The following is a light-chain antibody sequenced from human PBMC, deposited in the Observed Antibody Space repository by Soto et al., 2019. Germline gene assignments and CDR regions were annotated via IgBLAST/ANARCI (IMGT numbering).Light chain of an antibody. CDR1: QSISTY. V-gene: IGKV1-39*01. J-gene: IGKJ4*01. CDR2: GAS. Sequence: DIQMTQSPSSLSASIGYRITITCRASQSISTYLNWYQQKPGKAPSLLIYGASTLQSGVPSRFSGSGSATDFTLTISSLQPEDFATYYCQQTFITPPLTFGGGTKVEIK. CDR3: QQTFITPPLT.